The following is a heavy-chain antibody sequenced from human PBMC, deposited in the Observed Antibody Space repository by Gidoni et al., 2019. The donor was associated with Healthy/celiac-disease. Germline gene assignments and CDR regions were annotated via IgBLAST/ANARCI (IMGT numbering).Heavy chain of an antibody. CDR2: ISSSGSTI. CDR1: GFSFSDYD. Sequence: QVQLVESGGGLVKPGGSLRRSCAASGFSFSDYDMSWIRQAPGKGLEWVSYISSSGSTIYYADSVKGRFTISRDNAKNSLYLQMNSLRAEDTAVYYCARDLSYYDSGSPFGYWGQGTLVTVSS. D-gene: IGHD3-10*01. J-gene: IGHJ4*02. CDR3: ARDLSYYDSGSPFGY. V-gene: IGHV3-11*01.